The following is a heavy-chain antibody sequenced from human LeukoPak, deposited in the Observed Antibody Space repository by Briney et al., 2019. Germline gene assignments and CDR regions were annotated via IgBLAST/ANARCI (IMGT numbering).Heavy chain of an antibody. CDR2: IKQDGSEK. CDR3: ARAVFLQGYCSSTSCYVSYYFDY. Sequence: GGSLRLSCAASGFTFSSYWMSWVRQAPGKGLEWVANIKQDGSEKYYVDSVKGRFTISRDNAKNSLYPQMNSLRAEDTAVYYYARAVFLQGYCSSTSCYVSYYFDYWGQGTLVTVSS. J-gene: IGHJ4*02. D-gene: IGHD2-2*01. V-gene: IGHV3-7*03. CDR1: GFTFSSYW.